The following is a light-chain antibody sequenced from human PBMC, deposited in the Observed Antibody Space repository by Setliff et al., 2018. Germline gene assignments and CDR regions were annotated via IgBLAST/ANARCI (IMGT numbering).Light chain of an antibody. CDR3: STWDYSLSAKV. J-gene: IGLJ1*01. V-gene: IGLV1-44*01. CDR2: GNS. Sequence: QSALTQEASVSGTVGQKVTLSCSGKTDNIGSFAVGWYQQISHGAPKTVMFGNSLPSGIPDRFSGSKSGTTASLTISGLQPEDEADYYCSTWDYSLSAKVFGTGTKSPS. CDR1: TDNIGSFA.